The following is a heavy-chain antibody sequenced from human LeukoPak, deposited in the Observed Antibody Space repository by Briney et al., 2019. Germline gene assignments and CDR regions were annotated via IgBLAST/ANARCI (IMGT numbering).Heavy chain of an antibody. Sequence: GRSLRPSCAVSGFTFSSYGMHWVRQAPGKGREWVAVISYDGSNKYYAADVKGRFTISRDNSKNTLYLQMSSLRTGDTAMYYCASEGIAAAADIWGQGTMVTVSS. CDR3: ASEGIAAAADI. J-gene: IGHJ3*02. CDR2: ISYDGSNK. CDR1: GFTFSSYG. D-gene: IGHD6-13*01. V-gene: IGHV3-30*03.